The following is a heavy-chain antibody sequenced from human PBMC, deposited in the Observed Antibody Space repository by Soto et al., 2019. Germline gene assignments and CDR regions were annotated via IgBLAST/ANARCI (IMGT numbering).Heavy chain of an antibody. CDR1: GFSLSTSGVG. Sequence: SGPTLVKPTQTLTLTCTFSGFSLSTSGVGVGWIRQPPGKALEWLALIYWDDDKRYRPSLKSRLTITKDTSKNHVVLTMTNMDPVDTATYYCAHRIAARPIFAWGQGTLVTVSS. CDR2: IYWDDDK. V-gene: IGHV2-5*02. CDR3: AHRIAARPIFA. D-gene: IGHD6-6*01. J-gene: IGHJ5*02.